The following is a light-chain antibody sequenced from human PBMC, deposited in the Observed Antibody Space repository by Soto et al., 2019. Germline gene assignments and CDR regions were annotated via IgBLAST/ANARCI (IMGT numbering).Light chain of an antibody. CDR3: QQRSNWTPYT. CDR1: QSGSSY. CDR2: DAS. J-gene: IGKJ2*01. Sequence: EIALTQSPATMYLSPGQIDTLSCRASQSGSSYLASYQQNPGQAPRLLIYDASNRSTGIPARFSGSGSGTDFTLTISSLEPEDFGVYYCQQRSNWTPYTFGEGTKLEIK. V-gene: IGKV3-11*01.